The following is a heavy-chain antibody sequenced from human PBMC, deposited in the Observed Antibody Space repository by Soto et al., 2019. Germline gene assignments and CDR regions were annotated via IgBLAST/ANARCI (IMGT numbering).Heavy chain of an antibody. CDR1: GGSISSYY. CDR2: IYYSGST. Sequence: SETLSLTCTVSGGSISSYYWSWIRQPPGKGLEWIGYIYYSGSTNYNPSLKSRVTISVDTSKNQFSLKLSSVTAADTAVYYCAGTGTTGTTIDYWGQGTLVTVSS. D-gene: IGHD1-1*01. V-gene: IGHV4-59*01. CDR3: AGTGTTGTTIDY. J-gene: IGHJ4*02.